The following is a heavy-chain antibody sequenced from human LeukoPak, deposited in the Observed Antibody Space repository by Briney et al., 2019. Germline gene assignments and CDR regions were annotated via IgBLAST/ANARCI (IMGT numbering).Heavy chain of an antibody. CDR3: TRGPSSTRFDY. CDR2: IKTDGSST. Sequence: GGSLRLSCAASGFTLSSYWMHWVRQAPGKGLVWVSRIKTDGSSTNYADFVKGRFTISRDNAKNSLYLQMNSLRAEDTAVYYCTRGPSSTRFDYWGPGTLVTVSS. J-gene: IGHJ4*02. V-gene: IGHV3-74*01. D-gene: IGHD2-2*01. CDR1: GFTLSSYW.